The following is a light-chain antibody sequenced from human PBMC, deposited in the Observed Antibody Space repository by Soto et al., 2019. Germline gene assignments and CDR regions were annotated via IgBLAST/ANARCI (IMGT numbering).Light chain of an antibody. Sequence: EIVMTQSPGTLSVSQGEGATLFCRASQSVRTKLAWYQQRAGQAPRLLMYGASTRATGIPDRFSGSGSGTEFTLTISSLQSEDFAVYYCQQYNSCPPITFGQGTRLEIK. CDR3: QQYNSCPPIT. CDR1: QSVRTK. CDR2: GAS. V-gene: IGKV3-15*01. J-gene: IGKJ5*01.